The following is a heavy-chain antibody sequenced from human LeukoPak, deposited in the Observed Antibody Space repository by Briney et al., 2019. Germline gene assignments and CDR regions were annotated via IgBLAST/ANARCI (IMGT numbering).Heavy chain of an antibody. V-gene: IGHV1-2*02. Sequence: GASVKVSCKASGYAFSGYYMHWLRQAPGQGLEWMGWINPNSGGTNYAQKFQGRVTMTRDTSISTAYMELSRLRSDDTAVYYCARPSRGSSRASYDPWGQGTLVTVSS. CDR1: GYAFSGYY. J-gene: IGHJ5*02. D-gene: IGHD1-26*01. CDR3: ARPSRGSSRASYDP. CDR2: INPNSGGT.